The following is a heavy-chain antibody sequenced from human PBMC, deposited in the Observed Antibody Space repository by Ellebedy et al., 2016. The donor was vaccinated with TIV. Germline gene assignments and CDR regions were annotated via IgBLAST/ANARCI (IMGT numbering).Heavy chain of an antibody. J-gene: IGHJ6*02. Sequence: GESLKISCKTSGYSFTNYWIGWVRQMPGKGLEWMGIIWPRDSETKYSPSFQGQVTISADWPTSTVYLHWGSLKASDTAIYYCAREIVDYYYGMDVWGQGTAVTVSS. CDR2: IWPRDSET. CDR3: AREIVDYYYGMDV. CDR1: GYSFTNYW. V-gene: IGHV5-51*01. D-gene: IGHD2-15*01.